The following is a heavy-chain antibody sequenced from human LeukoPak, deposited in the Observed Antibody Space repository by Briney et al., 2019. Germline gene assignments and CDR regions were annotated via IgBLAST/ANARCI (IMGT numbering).Heavy chain of an antibody. Sequence: GGSLRLSCAASGFSFSTYAMSWVRQAPGKGLEWVSGVNGNGGSTSYADSVKGRFTIFRDNSKNTVYLQMNSLRVEDTAVYYCAKSLYGGCDYWGQGTVVTVPS. V-gene: IGHV3-23*01. CDR3: AKSLYGGCDY. CDR1: GFSFSTYA. J-gene: IGHJ4*02. D-gene: IGHD3-16*02. CDR2: VNGNGGST.